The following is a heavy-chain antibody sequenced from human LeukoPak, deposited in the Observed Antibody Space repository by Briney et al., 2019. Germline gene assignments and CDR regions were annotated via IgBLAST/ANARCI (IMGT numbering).Heavy chain of an antibody. J-gene: IGHJ6*03. CDR1: GDSISSGDYY. CDR3: ARGRGVTTVSHYYYYYYMDV. Sequence: PSETLSLTCTVSGDSISSGDYYWSWIRQPAGKGLEWIGRISSSGSTNYNPSLKSRVTISVDTSKNQFSLKLSSVTAADTAVYYCARGRGVTTVSHYYYYYYMDVWGKGTTVTISS. CDR2: ISSSGST. V-gene: IGHV4-61*02. D-gene: IGHD4-17*01.